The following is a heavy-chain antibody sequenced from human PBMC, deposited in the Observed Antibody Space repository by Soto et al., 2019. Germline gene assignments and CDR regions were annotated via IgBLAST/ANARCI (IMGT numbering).Heavy chain of an antibody. J-gene: IGHJ5*02. CDR1: GYTFTSYA. V-gene: IGHV1-3*01. D-gene: IGHD2-2*01. CDR3: AREVVPAAMPSYWFDP. CDR2: INAGNGNT. Sequence: ASVKVSCKASGYTFTSYAMHWVRQAPGQRLEWMGWINAGNGNTKYSQKFQGRVTITRDTSASTAYMELSSLRSEDTAVYYCAREVVPAAMPSYWFDPLGQGTLVTVSS.